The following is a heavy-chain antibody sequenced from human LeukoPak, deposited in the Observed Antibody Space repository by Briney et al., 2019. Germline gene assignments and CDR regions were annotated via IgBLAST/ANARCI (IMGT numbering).Heavy chain of an antibody. D-gene: IGHD2-8*01. CDR2: IWHGGSNK. CDR1: GFTFSTYG. V-gene: IGHV3-33*01. CDR3: ARGGLYPDY. J-gene: IGHJ4*02. Sequence: GVALRLSCAASGFTFSTYGMHWVRQAPGKGPDGVAFIWHGGSNKFYADSVKGRFTISRDNSKNTLYLQMDSLAAEDTAVYYRARGGLYPDYWGQGTLVTVSS.